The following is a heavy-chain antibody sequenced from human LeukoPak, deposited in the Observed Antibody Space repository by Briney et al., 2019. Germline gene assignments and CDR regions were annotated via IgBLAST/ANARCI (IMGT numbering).Heavy chain of an antibody. J-gene: IGHJ4*02. CDR2: IYYSGST. Sequence: SSETLSLTCTVSGGSISSYYWSWIRQPPGKGLEWIGYIYYSGSTNDNPSLKSRATISVDTSKNQFSLKLNSVTAADTAVYYCASQGYAQYWGQGTLVTVSS. V-gene: IGHV4-59*01. CDR1: GGSISSYY. D-gene: IGHD2-2*01. CDR3: ASQGYAQY.